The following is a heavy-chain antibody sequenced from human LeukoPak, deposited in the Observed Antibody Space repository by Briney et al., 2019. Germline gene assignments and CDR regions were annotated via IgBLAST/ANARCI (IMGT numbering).Heavy chain of an antibody. CDR1: NYSINSGDF. V-gene: IGHV4-38-2*01. CDR2: VALGGGT. D-gene: IGHD5-18*01. Sequence: SETLSLTCAVSNYSINSGDFWAWLRQPPGKGLEWIASVALGGGTHYSPSLKSRVTLSVETSKNEISLKMSSVTASDTATYYCAGPRHTSMDVFYYWGQGNLVTVSP. J-gene: IGHJ4*02. CDR3: AGPRHTSMDVFYY.